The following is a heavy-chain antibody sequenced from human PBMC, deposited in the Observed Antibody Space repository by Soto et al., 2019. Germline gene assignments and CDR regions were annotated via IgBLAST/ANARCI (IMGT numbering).Heavy chain of an antibody. Sequence: GGSLRLSCAASGFTFSSYAMHWVRQAPGKGLEWVAVISYDGSNKYYADSVKGRFTISRDNSKNTLYLQMNSLRAEDTAVYYCAREGVGIVVANPTPANYFDYWGQGTLVTVSS. CDR3: AREGVGIVVANPTPANYFDY. V-gene: IGHV3-30-3*01. D-gene: IGHD3-22*01. CDR2: ISYDGSNK. J-gene: IGHJ4*02. CDR1: GFTFSSYA.